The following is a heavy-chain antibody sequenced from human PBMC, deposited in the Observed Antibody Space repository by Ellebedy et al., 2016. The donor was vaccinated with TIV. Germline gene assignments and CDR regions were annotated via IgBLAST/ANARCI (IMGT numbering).Heavy chain of an antibody. CDR3: AKDRNSGDGYWVFDQ. J-gene: IGHJ4*02. Sequence: PGGSLRLSCAASGFTFSRYAMSWVRQAPGKGLEWVSGIFGSGGGISYADSVKGRFTISRDNSKSMVHLQMNSLRHEDTAVYYCAKDRNSGDGYWVFDQWGQGTLVTVSS. CDR1: GFTFSRYA. CDR2: IFGSGGGI. V-gene: IGHV3-23*01. D-gene: IGHD5-18*01.